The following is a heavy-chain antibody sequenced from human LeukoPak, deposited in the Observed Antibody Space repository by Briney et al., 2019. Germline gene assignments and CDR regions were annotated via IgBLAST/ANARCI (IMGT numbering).Heavy chain of an antibody. J-gene: IGHJ4*02. CDR3: ARAHPGDYSDFQFDY. D-gene: IGHD4-11*01. CDR2: ISSTSSTI. V-gene: IGHV3-48*01. Sequence: GGSLRLSCAASGFTFSSFSMNWGRQAPGKGLGWVSYISSTSSTIYYADSVKGRFTISRDNAKNSLYLQMNSLRAEDTAVYYCARAHPGDYSDFQFDYWGQGTLVTVSS. CDR1: GFTFSSFS.